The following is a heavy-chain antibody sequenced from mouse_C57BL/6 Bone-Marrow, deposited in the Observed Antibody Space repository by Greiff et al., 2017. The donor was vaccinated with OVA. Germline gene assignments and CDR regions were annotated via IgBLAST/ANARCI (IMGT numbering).Heavy chain of an antibody. D-gene: IGHD2-4*01. CDR3: AILVYYDASQY. V-gene: IGHV1-74*01. J-gene: IGHJ2*01. Sequence: VKLQQPGAELVKPGASVKVSCKASGYTFTSYWMHWVKQRPGQGLEWIGRIHPSDSDTNYNQKFKGKATLTVDKSSSTAYMKLSSLTSEDSAVYYCAILVYYDASQYWGQGTTLTVSS. CDR2: IHPSDSDT. CDR1: GYTFTSYW.